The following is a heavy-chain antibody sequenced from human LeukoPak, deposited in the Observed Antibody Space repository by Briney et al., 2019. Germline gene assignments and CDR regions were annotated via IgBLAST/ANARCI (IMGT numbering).Heavy chain of an antibody. J-gene: IGHJ4*02. V-gene: IGHV3-30*03. CDR1: GLTFSNYG. CDR3: ARVRVTGYSNFAY. Sequence: GGSLRLSCAASGLTFSNYGMHWVRQAPGKGLEWVAVISYEGSNKYYADSVKGRFTISRDNSKNMVYLQMNSLRAEDTAVYYCARVRVTGYSNFAYWGQGTLVTVSS. CDR2: ISYEGSNK. D-gene: IGHD3-9*01.